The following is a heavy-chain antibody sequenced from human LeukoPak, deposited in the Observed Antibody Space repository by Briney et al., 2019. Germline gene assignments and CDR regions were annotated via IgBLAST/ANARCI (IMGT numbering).Heavy chain of an antibody. Sequence: ASVKVSCKASGYTFTGYYIHWVRQAPGQGLEWMGWINPNSGGTNYAQKFQGRVTMTRDTSISTAYMELSRLRSDDTAMYYCAKVAGYCSGGSCYYDYWGQGSLVTVSS. CDR1: GYTFTGYY. CDR3: AKVAGYCSGGSCYYDY. D-gene: IGHD2-15*01. J-gene: IGHJ4*02. CDR2: INPNSGGT. V-gene: IGHV1-2*02.